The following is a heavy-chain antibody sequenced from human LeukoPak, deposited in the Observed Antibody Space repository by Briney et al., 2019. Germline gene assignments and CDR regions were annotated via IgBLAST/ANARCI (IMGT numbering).Heavy chain of an antibody. CDR2: ISGSGGST. D-gene: IGHD2-8*01. J-gene: IGHJ4*02. CDR3: AKDYSALMVYASIVFDY. CDR1: GFTFSSFA. V-gene: IGHV3-23*01. Sequence: GGSLRLSCAASGFTFSSFAMSWVRQAPGKGLEWVSAISGSGGSTHYADSVKGRFTISRDNSKNTLYLQMNSLRAEDTAVYYCAKDYSALMVYASIVFDYWGQGTLVTVSS.